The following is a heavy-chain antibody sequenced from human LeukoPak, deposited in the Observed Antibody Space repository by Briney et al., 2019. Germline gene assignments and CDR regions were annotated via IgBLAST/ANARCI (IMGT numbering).Heavy chain of an antibody. CDR2: IYYSGST. V-gene: IGHV4-39*07. D-gene: IGHD6-19*01. CDR3: ARDSIAVAANDAFDI. J-gene: IGHJ3*02. Sequence: PSETLSLTCTVSGGSISSSSYYWGWIRQPPRKGLEWIGSIYYSGSTYYNPSLKSRVTISVDTSKNQFSLKLSSVTAADTAVYYCARDSIAVAANDAFDIWGQGTMVTVSS. CDR1: GGSISSSSYY.